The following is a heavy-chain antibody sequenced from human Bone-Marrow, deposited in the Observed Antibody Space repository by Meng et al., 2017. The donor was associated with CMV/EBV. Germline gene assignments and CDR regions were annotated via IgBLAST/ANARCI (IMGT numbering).Heavy chain of an antibody. D-gene: IGHD2-2*01. V-gene: IGHV4-34*01. CDR2: INHSGST. CDR1: GGSFSGYY. Sequence: SETLSLTCAVYGGSFSGYYWSWIRQPPGKGLEWIGEINHSGSTNYNPSLKSRVTISVDTSKNQFSLKLSSVTAADTAAYYCARSNKDIVVVPAATGLDYWGQGTLVTVSS. J-gene: IGHJ4*02. CDR3: ARSNKDIVVVPAATGLDY.